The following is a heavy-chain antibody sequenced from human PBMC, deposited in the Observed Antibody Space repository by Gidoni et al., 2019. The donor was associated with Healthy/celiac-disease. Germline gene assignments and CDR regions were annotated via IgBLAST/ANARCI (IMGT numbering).Heavy chain of an antibody. CDR3: ARDAGGINLVQGSWFDP. CDR1: GLPFRTYG. CDR2: LLYDGSNK. J-gene: IGHJ5*02. D-gene: IGHD3-10*01. V-gene: IGHV3-33*01. Sequence: QVQLVESGGGVVQPGRSLRLSCAASGLPFRTYGMHWVRQAPGTGLEWVVGLLYDGSNKYYADSVKGRFTHSRDNSKNTLYLQMNSLGAEDTAVYYFARDAGGINLVQGSWFDPWGQGTLVTVSS.